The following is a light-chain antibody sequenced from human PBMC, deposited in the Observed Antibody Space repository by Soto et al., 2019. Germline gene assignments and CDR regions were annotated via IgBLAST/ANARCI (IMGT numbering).Light chain of an antibody. V-gene: IGLV2-14*01. CDR2: EVN. CDR1: SSDVGSYTY. Sequence: QSVLTQPASVSGSPRQSITISCTGASSDVGSYTYVSWYQQHPGKAPKLMIYEVNNRPSGVPDRFSGSKSGNTASLTISGLQVEDEAEYYCCSYVGRYSGVFGGGTKLTVL. J-gene: IGLJ3*02. CDR3: CSYVGRYSGV.